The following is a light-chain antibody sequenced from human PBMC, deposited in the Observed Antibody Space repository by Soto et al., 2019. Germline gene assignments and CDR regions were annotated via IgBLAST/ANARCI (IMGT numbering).Light chain of an antibody. V-gene: IGLV1-51*01. J-gene: IGLJ2*01. CDR2: DSD. CDR3: GTWDNVLSAVV. Sequence: QSVLTQPPSVSAAPGQTVTISCSGSRSNIGSNFVSWYQQFPGTAPKLLIFDSDKRPSGIPGRFSGSTSGTSASLGITGLQTGDEADYYCGTWDNVLSAVVFGGGTKLTVL. CDR1: RSNIGSNF.